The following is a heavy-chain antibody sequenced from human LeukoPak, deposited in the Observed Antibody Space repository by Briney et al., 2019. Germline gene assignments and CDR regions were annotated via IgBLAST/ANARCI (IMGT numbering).Heavy chain of an antibody. D-gene: IGHD6-13*01. CDR2: ISSSGSTI. CDR3: ARDTAAGGHYMDV. Sequence: PGGSLRLSCAASGFTFSIYEMNWVRQAPGKGLEWVSYISSSGSTIYYADSVKGRFAISRDNAKNSLYLQMNSLRAEDTAVYYCARDTAAGGHYMDVWGKGTTVTVSS. CDR1: GFTFSIYE. J-gene: IGHJ6*03. V-gene: IGHV3-48*03.